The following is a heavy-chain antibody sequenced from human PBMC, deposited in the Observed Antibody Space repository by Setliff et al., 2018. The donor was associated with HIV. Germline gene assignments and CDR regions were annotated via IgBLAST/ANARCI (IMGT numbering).Heavy chain of an antibody. V-gene: IGHV4-4*08. Sequence: KTSETLSLTCTVSGGSISNYYWSWIRQPPGKGLEWIGYIYSSGTTDYNPSLKSRVTMSVDTSNSHFSLKLASVTAADTAVYYCARHYYTDPFDYWGQGTLVTSPQ. CDR1: GGSISNYY. J-gene: IGHJ4*02. CDR2: IYSSGTT. D-gene: IGHD3-22*01. CDR3: ARHYYTDPFDY.